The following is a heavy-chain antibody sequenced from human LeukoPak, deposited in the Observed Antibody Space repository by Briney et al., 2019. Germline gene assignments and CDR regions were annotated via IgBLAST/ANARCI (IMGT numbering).Heavy chain of an antibody. CDR3: ARDRARTYYYDSSGYYVGSAFDI. V-gene: IGHV3-21*01. CDR2: ISSSSSYI. CDR1: GFTFSSYS. D-gene: IGHD3-22*01. J-gene: IGHJ3*02. Sequence: PGGSLRLSCAASGFTFSSYSMNWVRQAPGKGLEWVSSISSSSSYIYYADSVKGRFTISRDNAKNSLYLQMNSLRAKDTAVYYCARDRARTYYYDSSGYYVGSAFDIWGQGTMVTVSS.